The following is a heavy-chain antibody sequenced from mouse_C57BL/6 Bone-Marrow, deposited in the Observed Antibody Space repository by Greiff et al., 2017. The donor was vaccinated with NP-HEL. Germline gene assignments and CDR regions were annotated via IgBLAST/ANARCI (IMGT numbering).Heavy chain of an antibody. CDR2: ISDGGSYT. Sequence: EVKLVESGGGLVKPGGSLKLSCAASGFTFSSYAMSWVRQTPEKRLEWVATISDGGSYTYYPDNVKGRFTISRDNAKNNLYLQMSHLKSEDTAMYYCARVDYYSSSYDYWGQGTTLTVSS. CDR1: GFTFSSYA. J-gene: IGHJ2*01. V-gene: IGHV5-4*03. D-gene: IGHD1-1*01. CDR3: ARVDYYSSSYDY.